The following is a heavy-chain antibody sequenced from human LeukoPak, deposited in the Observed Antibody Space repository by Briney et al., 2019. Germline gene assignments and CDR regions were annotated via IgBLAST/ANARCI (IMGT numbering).Heavy chain of an antibody. Sequence: SETLSLTCTVSGGSISSYYWSWIRQPPGKGLEWIGNIYKSGSTNYNPSLKSRVTMSVDTSKNQFSLRLNSVTAADTAVCYCARLSTGPYGLGAFDIWGQGTMVTVSS. J-gene: IGHJ3*02. CDR2: IYKSGST. CDR3: ARLSTGPYGLGAFDI. D-gene: IGHD1-1*01. V-gene: IGHV4-59*08. CDR1: GGSISSYY.